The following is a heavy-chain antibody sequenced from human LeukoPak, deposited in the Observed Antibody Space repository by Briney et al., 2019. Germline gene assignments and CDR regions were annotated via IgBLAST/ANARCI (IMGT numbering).Heavy chain of an antibody. CDR2: IYSCGST. V-gene: IGHV3-53*05. J-gene: IGHJ4*02. CDR1: GFTVSSNY. D-gene: IGHD5-24*01. CDR3: ARATRWYFDY. Sequence: GGSLRLSCAASGFTVSSNYMSWVRQAPGKGLEWVSVIYSCGSTYYADSVKGRFTISRDNSKNTLYLQINSLRAEDTAVYYCARATRWYFDYWGQGTLVTVSS.